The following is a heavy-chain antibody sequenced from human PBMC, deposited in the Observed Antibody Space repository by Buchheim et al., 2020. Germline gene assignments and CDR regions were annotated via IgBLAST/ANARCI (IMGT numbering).Heavy chain of an antibody. CDR1: DGSFSGYY. CDR2: INHSGST. J-gene: IGHJ6*03. CDR3: VRGAYCSTSRCYQPGRALV. V-gene: IGHV4-34*01. Sequence: QVQLQQWGAGLLKPSETLSLTCAVYDGSFSGYYWSWIRQPPGKGLVLIGDINHSGSTNYNPSLKSRVTISVDTSKNQFSLNLRSVTAADTAVYYCVRGAYCSTSRCYQPGRALVWGKGTT. D-gene: IGHD2-2*01.